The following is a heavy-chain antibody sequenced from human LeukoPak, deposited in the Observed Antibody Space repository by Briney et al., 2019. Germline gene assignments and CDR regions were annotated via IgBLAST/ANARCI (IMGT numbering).Heavy chain of an antibody. D-gene: IGHD6-19*01. J-gene: IGHJ4*02. V-gene: IGHV7-4-1*02. Sequence: ASVKVSCKASGYTFTSYAMNWVRQAPGQGLEWMGWINTNTGNPTYAQGFTGRFVFSLDTSVSTAYLQISSLKAEDTAVYYCARGSAEWLVNRGLDYWGQGTLVTVSS. CDR1: GYTFTSYA. CDR2: INTNTGNP. CDR3: ARGSAEWLVNRGLDY.